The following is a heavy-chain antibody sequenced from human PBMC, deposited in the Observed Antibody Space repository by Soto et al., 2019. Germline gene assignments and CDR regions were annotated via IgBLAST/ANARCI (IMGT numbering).Heavy chain of an antibody. CDR2: IYHSGST. Sequence: PSETLSLTCTVSNGSISSAIFYWGWIRQPPGKGLEWIGSIYHSGSTYYNPSLQGRVTISVDTSKNQFSLKLSSVTAADTAVYFCAGRSSLASVQVYFREISNYNWFDPWGQGTLVTVSS. V-gene: IGHV4-39*01. CDR1: NGSISSAIFY. D-gene: IGHD1-1*01. CDR3: AGRSSLASVQVYFREISNYNWFDP. J-gene: IGHJ5*02.